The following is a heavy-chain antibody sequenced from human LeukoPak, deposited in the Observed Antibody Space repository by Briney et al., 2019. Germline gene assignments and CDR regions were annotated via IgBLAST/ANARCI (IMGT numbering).Heavy chain of an antibody. Sequence: RPGGSLRLSCAASGFTFSSYWMHWVRQAPGKGLVWVSRIKSDGSTRYADSVKGRFTVSRDNAKNTVSLQMNSLRAEETGVYYCARAPSEIGGYYPEYFRHWGQGTLVIVSS. CDR3: ARAPSEIGGYYPEYFRH. D-gene: IGHD3-22*01. CDR1: GFTFSSYW. J-gene: IGHJ1*01. V-gene: IGHV3-74*01. CDR2: IKSDGST.